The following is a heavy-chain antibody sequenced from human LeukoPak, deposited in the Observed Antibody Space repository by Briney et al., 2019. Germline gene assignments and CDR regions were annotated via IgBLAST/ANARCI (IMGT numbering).Heavy chain of an antibody. J-gene: IGHJ4*02. CDR2: IYYTGST. CDR1: GGSINSYY. Sequence: KPSETLSLTCTVSGGSINSYYRSWIRQPPGKGLECMGHIYYTGSTYYKPSLESRVTISVDTAKNQISLKLSSVTAADTAVYYCARYEEFSTGYSASSPRHYFDHWGQGTLVTVSS. V-gene: IGHV4-59*01. D-gene: IGHD3/OR15-3a*01. CDR3: ARYEEFSTGYSASSPRHYFDH.